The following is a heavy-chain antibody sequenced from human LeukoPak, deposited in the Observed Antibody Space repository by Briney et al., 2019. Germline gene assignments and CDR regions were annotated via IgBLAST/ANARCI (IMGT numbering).Heavy chain of an antibody. Sequence: PSKTRCLTCTVSGGSISSYYWSWIRKPAGKGLEWIGRIYTSGTTNNNPPPKRRVTMSVDTSKNQSSLKLSSVTAADTAVYYCARERDSSPTWFDPWGQGTLVTVSS. CDR3: ARERDSSPTWFDP. CDR1: GGSISSYY. J-gene: IGHJ5*02. CDR2: IYTSGTT. V-gene: IGHV4-4*07. D-gene: IGHD6-13*01.